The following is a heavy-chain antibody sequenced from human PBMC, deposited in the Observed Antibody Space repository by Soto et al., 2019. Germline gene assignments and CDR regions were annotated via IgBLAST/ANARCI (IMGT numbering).Heavy chain of an antibody. CDR3: ARLEYSSGWYYFDY. Sequence: PGQSLKISCNGSGYSFTSYWIGWVRQMPGKGLEWMGIIYPSDSDTRYGPSFQGQVTISADKSRSTAYLQWSSLKASVTAMYYCARLEYSSGWYYFDYWGQGTLVTVSS. J-gene: IGHJ4*02. CDR2: IYPSDSDT. CDR1: GYSFTSYW. D-gene: IGHD6-19*01. V-gene: IGHV5-51*01.